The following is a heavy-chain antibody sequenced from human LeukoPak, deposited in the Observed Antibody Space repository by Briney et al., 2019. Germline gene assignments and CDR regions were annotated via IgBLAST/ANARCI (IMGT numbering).Heavy chain of an antibody. J-gene: IGHJ6*02. V-gene: IGHV4-59*08. CDR2: IYYSGST. CDR3: ARHSLLWWGHGYYGMDV. Sequence: SETLSLSCTVSGGSISSYYWSWIRQPPGKGLEWIGYIYYSGSTNYNPSLKSRVTISVDTSKNQFSLKLSSVTAADTAVYYCARHSLLWWGHGYYGMDVWGQGTTVTVSS. CDR1: GGSISSYY. D-gene: IGHD2-21*02.